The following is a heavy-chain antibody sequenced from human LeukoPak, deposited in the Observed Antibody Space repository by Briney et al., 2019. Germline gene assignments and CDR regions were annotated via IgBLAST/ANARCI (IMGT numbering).Heavy chain of an antibody. J-gene: IGHJ4*02. CDR1: GFTFSSYG. CDR3: AKDLQLWFGELLGELDY. V-gene: IGHV3-23*01. D-gene: IGHD3-10*01. Sequence: GGSLRLSCAASGFTFSSYGMSWVRQAPGKGLEWDSAISGSGGSTYYADSVKGRFTISRDNSKNTLYLQMNSLRAEDTAVYYCAKDLQLWFGELLGELDYWGQGTLVTVSS. CDR2: ISGSGGST.